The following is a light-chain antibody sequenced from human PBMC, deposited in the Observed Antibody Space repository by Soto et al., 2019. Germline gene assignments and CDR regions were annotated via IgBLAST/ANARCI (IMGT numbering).Light chain of an antibody. J-gene: IGKJ4*01. CDR3: LQDYNYPLT. Sequence: DIQMTQSPSTLSATAGDRVTITCRASQTISSWLAWYQQKPGKAPKLLIYKASTLKSGVPSRFSGSGSGTEFTLTISSLQPEDFATYYCLQDYNYPLTFGGGTKVDIK. CDR2: KAS. V-gene: IGKV1-5*03. CDR1: QTISSW.